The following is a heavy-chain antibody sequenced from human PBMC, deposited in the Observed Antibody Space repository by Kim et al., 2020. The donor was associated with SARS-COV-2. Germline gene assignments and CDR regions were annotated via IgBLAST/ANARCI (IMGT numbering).Heavy chain of an antibody. CDR2: ISSNGGST. CDR3: VKVGYFDWLGFDY. D-gene: IGHD3-9*01. V-gene: IGHV3-64D*06. CDR1: GFTFSSYA. Sequence: GGSLRLTCSASGFTFSSYAMHWVRQAPGKGLEYVSAISSNGGSTYYADSVKGRFTISRDNSKNTLYLQMSSLRAEDTAVYYCVKVGYFDWLGFDYWGQGTLVTVSS. J-gene: IGHJ4*02.